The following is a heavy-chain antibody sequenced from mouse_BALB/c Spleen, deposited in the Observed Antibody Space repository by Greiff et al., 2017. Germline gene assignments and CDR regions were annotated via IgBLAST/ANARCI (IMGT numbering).Heavy chain of an antibody. J-gene: IGHJ1*01. Sequence: EVKLMESGGGLVQPGGSLKLSCAASGFTFSSYGMSWVRQTPDKRLELVATINSNGGSTYYPDSVKGRFTISRDNAKNTLYLQMSSLKSEDTAMYYCARDRRYWYFDVWGAGTTVTVSS. CDR2: INSNGGST. CDR3: ARDRRYWYFDV. V-gene: IGHV5-6-3*01. CDR1: GFTFSSYG.